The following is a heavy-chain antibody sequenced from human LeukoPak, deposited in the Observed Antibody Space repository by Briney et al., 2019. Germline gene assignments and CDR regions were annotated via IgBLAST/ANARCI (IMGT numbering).Heavy chain of an antibody. CDR2: ISFDGSTA. CDR3: ASQTSIAAYFDS. CDR1: GFKYN. J-gene: IGHJ4*02. Sequence: GGSLRLSCAASGFKYNMHWVRQAPGKGLEWVAFISFDGSTAYYADSVQGRFTFSRDTSNNTLHLQTNSLRTEDTAVYYCASQTSIAAYFDSWGQGTLVTVSS. V-gene: IGHV3-30*04. D-gene: IGHD2-21*01.